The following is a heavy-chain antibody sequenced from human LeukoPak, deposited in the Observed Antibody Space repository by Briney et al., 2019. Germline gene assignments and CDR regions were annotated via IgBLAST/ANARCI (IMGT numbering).Heavy chain of an antibody. Sequence: SQTLSLTCTVSGGSISRGSYFWSCVRQPAGKGLEWIGRVYTSGTPKYNPSLKSRVTISVDTSRNQFSLKLSSVTAADTAVYYCARGGIPDYWGQGILVTVSS. CDR3: ARGGIPDY. V-gene: IGHV4-61*02. CDR2: VYTSGTP. J-gene: IGHJ4*02. CDR1: GGSISRGSYF. D-gene: IGHD2-21*01.